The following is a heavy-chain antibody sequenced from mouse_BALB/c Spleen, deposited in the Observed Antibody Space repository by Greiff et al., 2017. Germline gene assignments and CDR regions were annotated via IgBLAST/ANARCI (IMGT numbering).Heavy chain of an antibody. CDR1: GFTFSSYT. CDR3: ARHGGLRRYYAMDY. Sequence: EVNVVESGGGLVQPGGSLKLSCAASGFTFSSYTMSWVRQTPEKRLEWVAYISNGGGSTYYPDTVKGRFTIARDNAKNTLYLQMSSLTSEDTAMYYCARHGGLRRYYAMDYWGQGTSVTVSS. D-gene: IGHD2-4*01. V-gene: IGHV5-12-2*01. CDR2: ISNGGGST. J-gene: IGHJ4*01.